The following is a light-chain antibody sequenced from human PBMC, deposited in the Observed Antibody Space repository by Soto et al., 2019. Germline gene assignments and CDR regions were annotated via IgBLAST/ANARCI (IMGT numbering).Light chain of an antibody. CDR1: TRDVGSYDL. J-gene: IGLJ1*01. CDR2: EVS. CDR3: CSYAGGRSPYV. V-gene: IGLV2-23*02. Sequence: ALTQPASVTGSPGQSITISCTGTTRDVGSYDLVSWYQQHPGKAPKIMIYEVSKRPSGDSNRFSGSKSGNTASLTISGLQAEDEADYYCCSYAGGRSPYVFGTGTKVTVL.